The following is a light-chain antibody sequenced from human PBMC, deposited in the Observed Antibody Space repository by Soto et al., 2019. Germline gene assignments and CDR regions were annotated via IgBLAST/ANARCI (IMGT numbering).Light chain of an antibody. CDR1: SSDVGGYNY. CDR2: EVS. Sequence: QSVLTQPPSASGSPGQSVTISCTGTSSDVGGYNYVSWYQQHPSKAPKLMIYEVSKRPSGVPDRFSGSKSGNTASLTVSGLQAEDEADYYCSSYAGSNRVFGTGTKLTVL. J-gene: IGLJ1*01. V-gene: IGLV2-8*01. CDR3: SSYAGSNRV.